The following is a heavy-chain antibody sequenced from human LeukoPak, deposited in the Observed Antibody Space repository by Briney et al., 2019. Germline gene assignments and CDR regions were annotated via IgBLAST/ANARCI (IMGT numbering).Heavy chain of an antibody. D-gene: IGHD3-16*01. J-gene: IGHJ6*02. CDR2: INPSGGST. Sequence: VASVKVSCKASGGTFSSYAISWVRQAPGQGLEWMGIINPSGGSTSYAQKFQGRVTMTRDTSTSTVYMELSSLRSEDTAVYYCARDPGGSDYYYGMDVWGQGTTVIVSS. CDR3: ARDPGGSDYYYGMDV. V-gene: IGHV1-46*01. CDR1: GGTFSSYA.